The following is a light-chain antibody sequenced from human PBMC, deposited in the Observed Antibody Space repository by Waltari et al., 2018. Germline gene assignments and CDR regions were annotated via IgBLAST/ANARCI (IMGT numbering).Light chain of an antibody. CDR1: QIISNNS. J-gene: IGKJ2*01. V-gene: IGKV3-20*01. CDR2: GIS. Sequence: EIVLTQSPGTLSLSPGERATLSCRASQIISNNSLAWYQAKPGQAPRLLIYGISHRATGIPDRFSGGGSGTDFTLTISRLEPEDFAVYYCQQFGGSPKYTFGQGTKLEIK. CDR3: QQFGGSPKYT.